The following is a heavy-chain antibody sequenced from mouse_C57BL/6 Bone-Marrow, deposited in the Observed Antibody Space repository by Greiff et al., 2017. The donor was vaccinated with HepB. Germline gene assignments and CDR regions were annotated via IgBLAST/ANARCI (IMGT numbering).Heavy chain of an antibody. V-gene: IGHV5-9-1*02. CDR1: GFTFSSYA. J-gene: IGHJ4*01. CDR2: ISSGGDYI. Sequence: EVNLVESGEGLVKPGGSLKLSCAASGFTFSSYAMSWVRQTPEKRLEWVAYISSGGDYIYYADTVKGRFTISRDNARNTLYLQMSSLKSEDTAMYYCTRVRGSYYYAMDYWGQGTSVTVSS. CDR3: TRVRGSYYYAMDY.